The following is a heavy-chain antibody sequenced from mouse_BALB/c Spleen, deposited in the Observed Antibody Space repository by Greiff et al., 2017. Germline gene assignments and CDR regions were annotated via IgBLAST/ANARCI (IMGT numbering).Heavy chain of an antibody. D-gene: IGHD1-1*01. CDR1: GFTFSSFG. Sequence: DVHLVESGGGLVQPGGSRKLSCAASGFTFSSFGMHWVRQAPEKGLEWVAYISSGSSTIYYADTVKGRFTISRDNPKNTLFLQMTSLRSEDTAMYYCARSPYYGSSPWYFDYWGQGTTLTVSS. J-gene: IGHJ2*01. V-gene: IGHV5-17*02. CDR3: ARSPYYGSSPWYFDY. CDR2: ISSGSSTI.